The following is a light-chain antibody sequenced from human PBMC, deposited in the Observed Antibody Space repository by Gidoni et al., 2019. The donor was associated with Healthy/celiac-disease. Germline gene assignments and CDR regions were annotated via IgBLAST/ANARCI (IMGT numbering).Light chain of an antibody. Sequence: DVEITQSPSTLTASLGDRVTITCRASQSISSWLAWYQQKPGKATKLLIYDATSLESGVPSRFSGSGSGIEFTLTISRLQADDFANYYCQQYRTFGQGTKVEIK. CDR2: DAT. CDR1: QSISSW. CDR3: QQYRT. V-gene: IGKV1-5*01. J-gene: IGKJ1*01.